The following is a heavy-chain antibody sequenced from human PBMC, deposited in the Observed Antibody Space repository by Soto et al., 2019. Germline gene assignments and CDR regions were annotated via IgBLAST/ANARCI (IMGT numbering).Heavy chain of an antibody. CDR2: INPNSGGT. D-gene: IGHD3-3*01. Sequence: VASVKVSCKASGYTFTGYYMHWVRQAPGQGLEWMGWINPNSGGTNYAQKFQGWVTMTRDTSISTAYMELSRLRSDDTAVYYCARARTRYDFWSGYYSPNYYYYGMDVWGQGTTVTVSS. J-gene: IGHJ6*02. CDR1: GYTFTGYY. CDR3: ARARTRYDFWSGYYSPNYYYYGMDV. V-gene: IGHV1-2*04.